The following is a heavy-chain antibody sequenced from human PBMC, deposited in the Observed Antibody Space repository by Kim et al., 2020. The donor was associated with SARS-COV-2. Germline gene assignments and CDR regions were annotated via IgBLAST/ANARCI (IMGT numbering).Heavy chain of an antibody. Sequence: GGSLRLSCAASGFTFSSYAMHWVRQAPGKGLEWVAVISYDGSNKYYADSVKGRFTISRDNSKNTLYLQMNSLRAEDTAVYYCATSGSGNCNYYGMDVWGQGTTVTVSS. V-gene: IGHV3-30*04. CDR2: ISYDGSNK. CDR1: GFTFSSYA. D-gene: IGHD3-10*01. CDR3: ATSGSGNCNYYGMDV. J-gene: IGHJ6*02.